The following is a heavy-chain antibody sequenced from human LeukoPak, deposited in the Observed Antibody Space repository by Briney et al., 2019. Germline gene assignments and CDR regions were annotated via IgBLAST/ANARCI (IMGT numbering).Heavy chain of an antibody. Sequence: GGSLRLSCSASGFTFSSYAMNWVRQAPGKGLEWVSAISGSGGSTYYTDSVKGRFTISRDNSKNTLYRQMNSLRAEDTAVFYCAKDSYGHRSKYYFDYWGQGTLVTVSS. D-gene: IGHD5-18*01. J-gene: IGHJ4*02. CDR1: GFTFSSYA. CDR3: AKDSYGHRSKYYFDY. CDR2: ISGSGGST. V-gene: IGHV3-23*01.